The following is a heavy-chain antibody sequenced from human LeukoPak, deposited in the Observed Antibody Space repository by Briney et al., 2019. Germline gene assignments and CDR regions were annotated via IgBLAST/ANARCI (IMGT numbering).Heavy chain of an antibody. CDR2: ISSSSSYI. CDR3: ARSSGWYYFDY. Sequence: GGSLRLSCAASGFTFSSYSMNWVRQAPGKGLGWVSSISSSSSYIYYADSVKGRFAISRDNAKNSLYLQMNSLRAEDTAVYYCARSSGWYYFDYWGQGTLVTVSS. CDR1: GFTFSSYS. J-gene: IGHJ4*02. V-gene: IGHV3-21*01. D-gene: IGHD6-19*01.